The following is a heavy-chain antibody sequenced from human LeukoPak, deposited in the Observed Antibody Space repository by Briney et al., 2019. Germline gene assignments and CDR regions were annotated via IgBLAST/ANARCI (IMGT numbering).Heavy chain of an antibody. Sequence: GGSLRLSCAASGFTFSSYSMNWVRQAPGKGLEWVSVIYSGGSTYYADSVKGRFTISRDNSKNTLYLQMNSLRAEDTAVYYCARDHYWGQGTLVTVSS. J-gene: IGHJ4*02. V-gene: IGHV3-66*01. CDR1: GFTFSSYS. CDR2: IYSGGST. CDR3: ARDHY.